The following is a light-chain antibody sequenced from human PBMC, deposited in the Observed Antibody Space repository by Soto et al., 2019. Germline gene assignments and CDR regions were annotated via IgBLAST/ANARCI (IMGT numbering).Light chain of an antibody. CDR1: SSDVGGYNY. Sequence: ALTQPPSASGSPGQSVTISCTGTSSDVGGYNYVSWYQQHPGKAPKLMIYEVSTRPSGVPDRFSGSKSGNTASLTVSGRQAEDEADYYCSSYAGSNNLVFGGGTKLTVL. V-gene: IGLV2-8*01. CDR2: EVS. J-gene: IGLJ2*01. CDR3: SSYAGSNNLV.